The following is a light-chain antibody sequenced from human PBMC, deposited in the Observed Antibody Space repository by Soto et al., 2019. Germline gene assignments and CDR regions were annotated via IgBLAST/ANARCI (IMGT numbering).Light chain of an antibody. Sequence: DIQMTQSPSSLSASVGDRVTITCRSSQSISSYLNWYQQKPGKAPKFLIYAASSLQSGVPSRFSGSGSGTDFTLTISSLQPEDFATYYFQQSYSTPHTFGPGTKVEIK. CDR2: AAS. CDR1: QSISSY. J-gene: IGKJ1*01. CDR3: QQSYSTPHT. V-gene: IGKV1-39*01.